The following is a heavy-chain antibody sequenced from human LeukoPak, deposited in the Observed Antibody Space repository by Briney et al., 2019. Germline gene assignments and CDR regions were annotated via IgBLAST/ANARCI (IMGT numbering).Heavy chain of an antibody. D-gene: IGHD6-13*01. J-gene: IGHJ4*02. CDR3: ARHGSIATGAFTY. CDR2: IYSGGGT. V-gene: IGHV4-39*01. Sequence: SETLSLTCSVSGGSIGRSSYYWGWTRQPPGKGLEWIGSIYSGGGTYYNPSLKSRVTISVDTSRNQFSLKLGSVAAADTAVYYCARHGSIATGAFTYWGQGTLVTVSS. CDR1: GGSIGRSSYY.